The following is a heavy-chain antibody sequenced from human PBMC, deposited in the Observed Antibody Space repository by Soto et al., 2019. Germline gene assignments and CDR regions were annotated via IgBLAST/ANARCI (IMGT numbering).Heavy chain of an antibody. V-gene: IGHV3-23*01. Sequence: GSLRLSCAASGFTFSSYAMNWVRQAPGKGLEWVSAISGSAATTHFADSVKGRFTISRDNSKNTLYLQMNSLRAEDTAVYYCARDRSYYDSSGSYSPPYWGQGTLVIVSS. CDR2: ISGSAATT. CDR1: GFTFSSYA. CDR3: ARDRSYYDSSGSYSPPY. D-gene: IGHD3-22*01. J-gene: IGHJ4*02.